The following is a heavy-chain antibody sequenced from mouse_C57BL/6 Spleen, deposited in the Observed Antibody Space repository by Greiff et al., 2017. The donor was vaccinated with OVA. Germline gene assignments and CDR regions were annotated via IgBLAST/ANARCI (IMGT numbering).Heavy chain of an antibody. CDR1: GYSITSGYY. D-gene: IGHD2-5*01. J-gene: IGHJ2*01. CDR3: ARGDYSNPVDY. V-gene: IGHV3-6*01. CDR2: ISYDGSN. Sequence: EVQLQQSGPGLVKPSQSLSLTCSVTGYSITSGYYWNWIRQFPGNTLEWMGYISYDGSNNYNPSLKNRISITRDTSKNQFFLKLNSVTTEDTATYYCARGDYSNPVDYWGQGTTLTVSS.